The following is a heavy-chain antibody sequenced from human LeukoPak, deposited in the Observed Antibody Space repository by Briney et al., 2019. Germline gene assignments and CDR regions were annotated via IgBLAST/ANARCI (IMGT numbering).Heavy chain of an antibody. J-gene: IGHJ3*02. CDR3: ARVWELSDAFDI. CDR1: GGSISSTNYY. D-gene: IGHD1-26*01. V-gene: IGHV4-39*07. Sequence: PSETLSLTCTVSGGSISSTNYYWGWVRQPPGKGLEWIGSIYYSGSTPYNPSLKSRVTISVDTSKNQFSLKLSSVTAADAAVYYCARVWELSDAFDIWGQGTMVTVSS. CDR2: IYYSGST.